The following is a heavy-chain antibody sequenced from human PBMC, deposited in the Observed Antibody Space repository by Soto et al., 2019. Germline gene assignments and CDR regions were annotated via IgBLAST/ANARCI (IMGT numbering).Heavy chain of an antibody. Sequence: ASVKVSCKASGYTFTSYAMHWVRQAPGQRLEWMGWINAGNGNTKYSQKFQGRVTITRDTSASTAYMELSSLRSEDTVVYYCARVTASIAVAGPLRRAYDYWGQGTLVTVSS. CDR1: GYTFTSYA. V-gene: IGHV1-3*01. J-gene: IGHJ4*02. CDR3: ARVTASIAVAGPLRRAYDY. CDR2: INAGNGNT. D-gene: IGHD6-19*01.